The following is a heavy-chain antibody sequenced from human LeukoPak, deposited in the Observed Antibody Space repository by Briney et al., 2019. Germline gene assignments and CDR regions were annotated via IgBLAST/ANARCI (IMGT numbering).Heavy chain of an antibody. J-gene: IGHJ4*02. D-gene: IGHD2-2*01. CDR2: ISSSGSTI. CDR3: ARVRGEVPAANFDY. Sequence: GGSLRLSCAASGFIFNTFWMNWVRLTPGKGLEWVSYISSSGSTIYYADSVKGRFTISRDNAKNSLYLQMNSLRAEDTAVYYCARVRGEVPAANFDYWGQGTLVTVSS. V-gene: IGHV3-48*04. CDR1: GFIFNTFW.